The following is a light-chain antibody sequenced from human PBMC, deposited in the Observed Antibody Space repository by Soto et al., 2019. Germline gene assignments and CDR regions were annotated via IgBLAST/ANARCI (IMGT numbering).Light chain of an antibody. CDR3: QQYNSWPIT. CDR2: GAS. Sequence: EIVMTQSPATLSVSPGESATLSCRASQSINRDLAWYVQNPGQAPRRVIYGASTWGTGVPPRFTGSGSGTEFTLTISGLQSEDCAVYYCQQYNSWPITFGQGTRLENK. V-gene: IGKV3D-15*01. J-gene: IGKJ5*01. CDR1: QSINRD.